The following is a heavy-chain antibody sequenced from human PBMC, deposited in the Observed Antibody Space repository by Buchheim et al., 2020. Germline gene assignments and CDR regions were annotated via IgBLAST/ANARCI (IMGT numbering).Heavy chain of an antibody. CDR1: GGSFSGYY. CDR3: AGRMGTYYYYGMDV. Sequence: QVQLQQWGAGLLKPSETLSLTCAVYGGSFSGYYWSWICQPPGKGLEWIGEINHSGSTNYNPSLKSRVTISVDTSKNQFSLKLSSVTAADTAVYYCAGRMGTYYYYGMDVWGQGTT. J-gene: IGHJ6*02. D-gene: IGHD7-27*01. V-gene: IGHV4-34*01. CDR2: INHSGST.